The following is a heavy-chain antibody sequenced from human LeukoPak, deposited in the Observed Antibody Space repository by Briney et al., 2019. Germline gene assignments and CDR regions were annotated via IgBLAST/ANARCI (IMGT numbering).Heavy chain of an antibody. Sequence: PGGSLRLSCVVSGLTFSTTSMNWVRQAPGKGLEWVSFISGSGTTIYYTDSVKGRFTISRDNARDSVYLQMNSLRDEDTATYYCTREAIPGYGDNWFWFDSWGQGTLVSVSS. CDR3: TREAIPGYGDNWFWFDS. V-gene: IGHV3-48*02. J-gene: IGHJ5*01. CDR2: ISGSGTTI. D-gene: IGHD1-1*01. CDR1: GLTFSTTS.